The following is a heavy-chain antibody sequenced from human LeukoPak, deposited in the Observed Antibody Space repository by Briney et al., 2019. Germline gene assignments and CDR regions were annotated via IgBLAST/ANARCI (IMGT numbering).Heavy chain of an antibody. CDR1: RGSMSSYY. V-gene: IGHV4-59*01. Sequence: PSETLSLTCTVSRGSMSSYYWSWIRQPPGKGLEWIGYIYYSGSTNYNPSLKSRVNISVDTSKNQFSLKLTSVTAADTAVYYCARVRVSSSSHPRYSDYWGQGTLATVSS. J-gene: IGHJ4*02. D-gene: IGHD6-19*01. CDR2: IYYSGST. CDR3: ARVRVSSSSHPRYSDY.